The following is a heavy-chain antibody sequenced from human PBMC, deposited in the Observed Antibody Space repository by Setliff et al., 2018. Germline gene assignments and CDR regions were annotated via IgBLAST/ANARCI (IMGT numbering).Heavy chain of an antibody. CDR3: ARRPYDSSGYFNY. D-gene: IGHD3-22*01. Sequence: ASVKVSCKASGYIFTYYAIHWVRQAPGQRLEWMGWINAGNGNTKYSQKFQGRVTITRDTSASTAYMELSSLTSEDTAVYYCARRPYDSSGYFNYWGQGTLVTVS. CDR2: INAGNGNT. V-gene: IGHV1-3*01. J-gene: IGHJ4*02. CDR1: GYIFTYYA.